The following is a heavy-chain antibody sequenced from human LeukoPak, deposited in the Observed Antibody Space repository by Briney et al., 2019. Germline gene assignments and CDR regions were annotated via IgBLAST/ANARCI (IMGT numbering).Heavy chain of an antibody. CDR1: GFTFNTYA. J-gene: IGHJ4*02. D-gene: IGHD2-15*01. Sequence: GGSLRLSCAASGFTFNTYAMSWVRQAPGKGLEWVSAISGSGGSTYYADSVKGRFTISRDNSKNTLYLQMNSLRAEDTAVYYCAKVARDDSTSYYFDYWGQGTLVTVSS. CDR2: ISGSGGST. V-gene: IGHV3-23*01. CDR3: AKVARDDSTSYYFDY.